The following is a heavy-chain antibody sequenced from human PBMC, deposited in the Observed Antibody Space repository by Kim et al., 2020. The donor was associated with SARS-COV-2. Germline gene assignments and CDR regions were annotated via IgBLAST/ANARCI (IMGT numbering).Heavy chain of an antibody. Sequence: GGSLILSCAASGFTFSNAWMNWVRQAPGKGLEWVGRITTKSEGWTTDYAAPVKGRFTISRDDSKSTLYLQMNSLKTEDTALYFCIHNGSGSHSTDHWGQGALVTVSS. V-gene: IGHV3-15*01. CDR1: GFTFSNAW. J-gene: IGHJ4*02. CDR3: IHNGSGSHSTDH. D-gene: IGHD3-10*01. CDR2: ITTKSEGWTT.